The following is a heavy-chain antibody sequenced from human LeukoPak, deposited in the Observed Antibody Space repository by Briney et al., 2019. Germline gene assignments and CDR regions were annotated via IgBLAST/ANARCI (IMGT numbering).Heavy chain of an antibody. CDR1: GCSFSDYG. CDR3: ARDHIAVAGNAAFDI. Sequence: ASVKVSCKASGCSFSDYGISWVRQAPGQGLEWMGWISAYNGNTNYAQKLQGRVTMTTDTSTSTAYMELRSLRSGDTAVYYCARDHIAVAGNAAFDIWGQGTMVTVSS. J-gene: IGHJ3*02. V-gene: IGHV1-18*01. D-gene: IGHD6-19*01. CDR2: ISAYNGNT.